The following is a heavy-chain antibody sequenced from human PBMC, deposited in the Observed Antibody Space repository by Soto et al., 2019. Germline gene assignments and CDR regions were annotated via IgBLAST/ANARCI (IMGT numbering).Heavy chain of an antibody. J-gene: IGHJ5*02. CDR2: ISYDGTNK. D-gene: IGHD1-26*01. CDR3: AREGKLGATTGWFDP. CDR1: EFIFSSYA. V-gene: IGHV3-30-3*01. Sequence: QVQLVESGGGVVQPGRSLRLSCAASEFIFSSYAMHWVRQAPGKGLEWVAVISYDGTNKYYADSVKGRFTISRDNSKNTLHLQMIGLRVEDTAVYYCAREGKLGATTGWFDPWGQGTLVTVSS.